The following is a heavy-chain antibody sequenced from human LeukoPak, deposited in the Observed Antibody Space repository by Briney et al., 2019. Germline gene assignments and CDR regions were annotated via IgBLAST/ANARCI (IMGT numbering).Heavy chain of an antibody. CDR1: GFTFSSYG. V-gene: IGHV3-30*18. J-gene: IGHJ4*02. Sequence: PGGSLRLSCAASGFTFSSYGMHWVRQAPGKGLEWVAVISYDGSNKYYEDSVKGRFTISRDNSKNTLYLQMNSLRAEDTAVYYCAKDLAYYFDYWGQGTLVTVSS. CDR3: AKDLAYYFDY. CDR2: ISYDGSNK. D-gene: IGHD3-3*02.